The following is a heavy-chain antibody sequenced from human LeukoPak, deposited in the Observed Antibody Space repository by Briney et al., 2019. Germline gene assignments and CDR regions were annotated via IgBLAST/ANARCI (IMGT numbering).Heavy chain of an antibody. CDR2: IKQDGSEK. V-gene: IGHV3-7*01. J-gene: IGHJ4*02. Sequence: GGSLRLSCAASGFTFSSYWMSWVRQAPGKGLEWVANIKQDGSEKYYVDSVKGRFTISRDNAKNSLYLQMNSLRAEDTAVYYCARGRYYYDSSGYYTPGTSNYYFDYWGQGTLVTVSS. D-gene: IGHD3-22*01. CDR1: GFTFSSYW. CDR3: ARGRYYYDSSGYYTPGTSNYYFDY.